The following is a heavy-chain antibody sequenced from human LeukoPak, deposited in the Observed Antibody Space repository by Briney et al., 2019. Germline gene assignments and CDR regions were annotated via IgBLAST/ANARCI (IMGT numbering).Heavy chain of an antibody. D-gene: IGHD3-9*01. CDR1: GFTFNNYN. CDR3: AKDLDDYDILTGYADY. J-gene: IGHJ4*02. Sequence: GGSLRLSCATSGFTFNNYNMNWVRQAPGRALEWVSSITSSGTYIFYADSVKGRFTISRDNAKNSLYLQMNSLRAEDTAVYYCAKDLDDYDILTGYADYWGQGTLVTVSS. V-gene: IGHV3-21*01. CDR2: ITSSGTYI.